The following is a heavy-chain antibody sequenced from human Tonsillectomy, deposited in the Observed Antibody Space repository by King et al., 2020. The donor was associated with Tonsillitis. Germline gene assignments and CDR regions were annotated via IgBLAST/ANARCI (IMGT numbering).Heavy chain of an antibody. D-gene: IGHD3-22*01. Sequence: DVQLLESGGDLVQPGGSLRVSCAASGFTFTNYAMSWVRQAPGKGLEWVSVIGGGGGGTNYADSVKGRFTISRDNFKNTLYLQMIRLRAEDTAVYYCAKSYFNSSGYYLGDDAFDIWGQGTMVTVSS. CDR3: AKSYFNSSGYYLGDDAFDI. CDR2: IGGGGGGT. CDR1: GFTFTNYA. V-gene: IGHV3-23*01. J-gene: IGHJ3*02.